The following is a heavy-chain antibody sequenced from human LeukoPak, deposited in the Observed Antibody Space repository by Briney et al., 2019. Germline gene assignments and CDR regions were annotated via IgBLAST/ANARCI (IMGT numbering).Heavy chain of an antibody. Sequence: GASVKVSCKASGYTFTSYYMHWVRQAPGQGLEWMGIINPSGGSTSYAQKFQGRVTMTRDMSTSTVYMELSSLRSEDTAVYYCARATNRQLWLSWFDPWCQGTLVTVSA. D-gene: IGHD5-18*01. CDR1: GYTFTSYY. J-gene: IGHJ5*02. CDR2: INPSGGST. V-gene: IGHV1-46*01. CDR3: ARATNRQLWLSWFDP.